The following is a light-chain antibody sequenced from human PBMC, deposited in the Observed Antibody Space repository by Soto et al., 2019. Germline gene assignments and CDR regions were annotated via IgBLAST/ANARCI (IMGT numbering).Light chain of an antibody. Sequence: EIVLTQSPATLSLSPGERATLSCRTSQSVSNYLAWYRQKPGQAPRLLMYDASNRATGIPARFSGSGSGTDFTLTISSLEPEDFAVYYCQQYGSSLWTFGQGTKVDIK. J-gene: IGKJ1*01. CDR2: DAS. V-gene: IGKV3-11*01. CDR3: QQYGSSLWT. CDR1: QSVSNY.